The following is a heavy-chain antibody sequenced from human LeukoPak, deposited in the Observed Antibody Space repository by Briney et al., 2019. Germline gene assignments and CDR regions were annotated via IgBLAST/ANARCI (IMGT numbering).Heavy chain of an antibody. D-gene: IGHD3-22*01. CDR2: IIPILGIA. Sequence: SVKVSCKASGGTFSSYAISWVRQAPGQGLEWMGRIIPILGIANYAQKFQGRVTITADKSTSTAYMELSSLRSEDTAVYYCARDWPGDYYDSSGYYTPFDYWGQGALVTVSS. CDR3: ARDWPGDYYDSSGYYTPFDY. J-gene: IGHJ4*02. CDR1: GGTFSSYA. V-gene: IGHV1-69*04.